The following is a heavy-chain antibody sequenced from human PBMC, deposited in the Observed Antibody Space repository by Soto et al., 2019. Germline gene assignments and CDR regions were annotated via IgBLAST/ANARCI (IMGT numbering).Heavy chain of an antibody. CDR1: GFTCSSHA. J-gene: IGHJ4*02. V-gene: IGHV3-23*01. CDR3: AQDLSDWYMGYFDF. CDR2: ISGSGGST. D-gene: IGHD6-19*01. Sequence: EVQLLESGGGLVQPGGSLRLSCAASGFTCSSHAMSWVRQAPGKGLEWVSGISGSGGSTKYADSVKGRFTISRDNSRNTLYLQMNSMRAEDRAVYYCAQDLSDWYMGYFDFWGQGTLVTVSS.